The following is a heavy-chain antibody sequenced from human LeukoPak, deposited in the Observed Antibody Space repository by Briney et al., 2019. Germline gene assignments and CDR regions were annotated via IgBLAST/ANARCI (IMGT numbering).Heavy chain of an antibody. CDR1: GFIFSSYA. CDR3: AKAGTGTNMLFDY. Sequence: GGSLRLSCTASGFIFSSYAMRWVRQAPGKALEWGSGISGSGDNTYHADSLKGRFPISRDNCKSKLYLQMTSLRAEETAVYYCAKAGTGTNMLFDYWGQGTLVTVSS. D-gene: IGHD1-1*01. J-gene: IGHJ4*02. CDR2: ISGSGDNT. V-gene: IGHV3-23*01.